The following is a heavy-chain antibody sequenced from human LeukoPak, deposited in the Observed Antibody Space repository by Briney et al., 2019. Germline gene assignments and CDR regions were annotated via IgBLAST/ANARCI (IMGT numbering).Heavy chain of an antibody. Sequence: GGSLRLSCAASGFTFDDYAMHWVRQAPGKGLEWVSGISWNSGSIDYADSVKGRFTISRDNSKNTLYLQMNSLRAEDTAVYYCAKDLNYYGSGYYFDYWGQGTLVTVSS. V-gene: IGHV3-9*01. CDR3: AKDLNYYGSGYYFDY. CDR1: GFTFDDYA. CDR2: ISWNSGSI. D-gene: IGHD3-10*01. J-gene: IGHJ4*02.